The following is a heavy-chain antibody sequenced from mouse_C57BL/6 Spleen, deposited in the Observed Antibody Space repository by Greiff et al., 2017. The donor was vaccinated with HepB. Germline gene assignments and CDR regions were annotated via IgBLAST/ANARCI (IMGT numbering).Heavy chain of an antibody. CDR1: GYTFTDYY. J-gene: IGHJ4*01. D-gene: IGHD2-4*01. CDR2: INPNNGGT. Sequence: EVQLQQSGPELVKPGASVKISCKATGYTFTDYYMNWVKQSHGKSLEWIGDINPNNGGTSYNQKFKGKATVTVDKPSRTAYMELRSLTSEDSAVYYCARPLLYDYDYAMDYWGQGTSVTVSS. CDR3: ARPLLYDYDYAMDY. V-gene: IGHV1-26*01.